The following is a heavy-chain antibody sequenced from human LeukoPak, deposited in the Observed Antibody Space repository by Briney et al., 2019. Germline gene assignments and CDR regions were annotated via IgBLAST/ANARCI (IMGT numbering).Heavy chain of an antibody. CDR1: GFTLSSYA. D-gene: IGHD6-13*01. CDR2: ISDSGDST. V-gene: IGHV3-23*01. Sequence: QPGGSLRLSCAASGFTLSSYAMNWVRQAPGKGLQWVSSISDSGDSTYYADSVKGRFTISRDNANKSLYLQMNSLSADDTAVYHCARVRSAAAGPLDYWGQGTLVTVSS. J-gene: IGHJ4*02. CDR3: ARVRSAAAGPLDY.